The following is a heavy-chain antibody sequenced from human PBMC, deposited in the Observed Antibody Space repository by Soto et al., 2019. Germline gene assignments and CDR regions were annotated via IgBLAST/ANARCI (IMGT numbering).Heavy chain of an antibody. V-gene: IGHV4-31*03. Sequence: SETLSLTCTVSGGSISSGGYYWSWIRQHPGKGLEWIGYIYYSGSTYYNPSLKSRVTISVDTSKNQFSLKLSSVTAADTAVYYCAREWLETNWFDPWGQGTLVTVS. CDR1: GGSISSGGYY. D-gene: IGHD3-22*01. J-gene: IGHJ5*02. CDR3: AREWLETNWFDP. CDR2: IYYSGST.